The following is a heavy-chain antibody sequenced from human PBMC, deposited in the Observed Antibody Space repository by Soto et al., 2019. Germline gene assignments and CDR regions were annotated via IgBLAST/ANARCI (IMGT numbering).Heavy chain of an antibody. CDR2: IYYSGST. Sequence: PSETLSLTCTVSGGSISSGGYYWSWIRQHPGRGLEWIGYIYYSGSTYYRPSLESRMHMSLDATRNHYSLRLTSVTAADTAVYFCAIAPVCWDTISYFDYWGQGKLVTGSS. D-gene: IGHD1-26*01. V-gene: IGHV4-30-4*08. J-gene: IGHJ4*02. CDR1: GGSISSGGYY. CDR3: AIAPVCWDTISYFDY.